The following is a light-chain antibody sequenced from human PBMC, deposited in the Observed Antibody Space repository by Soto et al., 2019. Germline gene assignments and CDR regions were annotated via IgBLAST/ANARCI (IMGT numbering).Light chain of an antibody. V-gene: IGLV2-8*01. CDR3: NSYAGSNNWV. CDR2: EVS. Sequence: QSVLTQPPSASGSPGQSVTISCPGTSSDVGGYNYVSWYQQHPGKAPKLMIYEVSKRPSGVPDRFSGSKSGNTASLTVSGLQAEDEADYYCNSYAGSNNWVFGGGTQLTVL. CDR1: SSDVGGYNY. J-gene: IGLJ3*02.